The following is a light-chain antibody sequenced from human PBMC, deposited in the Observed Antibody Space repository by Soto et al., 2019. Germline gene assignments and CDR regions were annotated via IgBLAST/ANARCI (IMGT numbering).Light chain of an antibody. J-gene: IGKJ5*01. CDR2: GSS. V-gene: IGKV3-15*01. CDR3: QQYNNWPTIT. CDR1: ETVSTN. Sequence: EIVLTQSPATRSVSPGERATLSFRATETVSTNLAWFQRKAGQPPRLLIYGSSTRATGVPDRFSGSGSGTEFTLTISSLKSEDFAVYYCQQYNNWPTITFGHGTRLEIK.